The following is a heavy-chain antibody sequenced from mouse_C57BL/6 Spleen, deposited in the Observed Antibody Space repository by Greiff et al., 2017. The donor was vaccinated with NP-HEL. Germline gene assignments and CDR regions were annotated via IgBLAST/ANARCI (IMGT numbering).Heavy chain of an antibody. D-gene: IGHD1-1*01. Sequence: DVKLVESGGGLVKPGGSLKLSCAASGFTFSDYGMHWVRQAPEKGLEWVAYISSGSSTIYYADTVKGRFTISRDNAKNTLFLQMTSLRSEDTAMYYCARGPTVVAGFDYWGQGTTLTVSS. CDR2: ISSGSSTI. J-gene: IGHJ2*01. V-gene: IGHV5-17*01. CDR3: ARGPTVVAGFDY. CDR1: GFTFSDYG.